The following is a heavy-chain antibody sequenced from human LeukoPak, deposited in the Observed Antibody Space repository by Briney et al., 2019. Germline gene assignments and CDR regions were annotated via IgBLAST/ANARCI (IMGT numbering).Heavy chain of an antibody. CDR1: GFTFSSYS. V-gene: IGHV3-48*04. D-gene: IGHD6-13*01. J-gene: IGHJ5*02. CDR2: ITDSSSTI. Sequence: PGGSLRLSCAASGFTFSSYSMNWVRQAPGKGLEWVSYITDSSSTIYYADSVKGRFTISRDNAKNSLYLQMNSLRAEDTAVYYCARGPEAAGRLGDWFDPWGQGTLVTVSS. CDR3: ARGPEAAGRLGDWFDP.